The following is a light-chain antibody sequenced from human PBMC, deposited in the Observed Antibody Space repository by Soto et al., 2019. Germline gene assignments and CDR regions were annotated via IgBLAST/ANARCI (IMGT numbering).Light chain of an antibody. J-gene: IGKJ1*01. CDR2: DTS. CDR1: HSLDSY. Sequence: ETVLTQSPATLSLSPGERATLSCRASHSLDSYLAWYQKKPGQAPRLLIYDTSNGASGIPARFSGSGSGTDFTLTISRLEPEDSAVYYCLHRSNWPTFGQGTKVELK. CDR3: LHRSNWPT. V-gene: IGKV3-11*01.